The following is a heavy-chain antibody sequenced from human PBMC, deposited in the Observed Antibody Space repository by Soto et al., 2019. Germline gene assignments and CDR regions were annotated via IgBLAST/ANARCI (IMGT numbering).Heavy chain of an antibody. J-gene: IGHJ4*02. D-gene: IGHD1-26*01. V-gene: IGHV3-7*01. CDR2: INRDGSEK. CDR1: ESTVSRDW. Sequence: EVHLVESGGGLVQTGGALRLSCAIFESTVSRDWMNWVRQAPGKGLEWVAHINRDGSEKYYVDSVKGRFTISRDNAKKSLYLQMNSLRPADTAMYYCLGGVGDAFWGQGTLVTVSS. CDR3: LGGVGDAF.